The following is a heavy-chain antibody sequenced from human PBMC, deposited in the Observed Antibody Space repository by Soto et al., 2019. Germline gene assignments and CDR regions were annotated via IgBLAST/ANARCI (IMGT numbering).Heavy chain of an antibody. D-gene: IGHD6-13*01. V-gene: IGHV1-3*01. J-gene: IGHJ6*02. CDR2: INAGNGNT. CDR1: GYTFTSYA. Sequence: QVQLVQSGAEVKKPGASVKVSCKASGYTFTSYAMHWVRQAPGQRLEWMGWINAGNGNTKYSQKFQGRVTITRDTSASTAYMELSSLRSEDTAVYYCARGGRQLYYYYYGMDVWGQGTTVTVSS. CDR3: ARGGRQLYYYYYGMDV.